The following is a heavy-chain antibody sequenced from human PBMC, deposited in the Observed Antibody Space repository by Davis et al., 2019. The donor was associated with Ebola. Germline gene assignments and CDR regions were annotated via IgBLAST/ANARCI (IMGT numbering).Heavy chain of an antibody. J-gene: IGHJ4*02. CDR2: IYSGGST. D-gene: IGHD3-10*01. V-gene: IGHV3-53*04. CDR1: GFTVSSNY. Sequence: GGSLRLSCAASGFTVSSNYMSWVRQAPGKGLEWVSVIYSGGSTYYADSVKGRFTISRHNSKNTLYLQMNSLRAEDTAVYYCAKDRLPWGQQVRGVMDYWGQGTLVTVSS. CDR3: AKDRLPWGQQVRGVMDY.